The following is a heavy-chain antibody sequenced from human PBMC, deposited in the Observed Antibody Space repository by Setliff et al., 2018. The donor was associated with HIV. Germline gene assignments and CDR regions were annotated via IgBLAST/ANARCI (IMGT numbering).Heavy chain of an antibody. Sequence: SETLSLTCGVSGYSIRSGYYWGWIRQPPGKGLEWIGSVYESGSPYYNSSLKSRVTISVDTSKNQFSLNLSSVTAADTAVYYCARQTYKSGRYDSWGQGTLVTVSS. CDR1: GYSIRSGYY. V-gene: IGHV4-38-2*01. J-gene: IGHJ5*01. D-gene: IGHD3-3*01. CDR3: ARQTYKSGRYDS. CDR2: VYESGSP.